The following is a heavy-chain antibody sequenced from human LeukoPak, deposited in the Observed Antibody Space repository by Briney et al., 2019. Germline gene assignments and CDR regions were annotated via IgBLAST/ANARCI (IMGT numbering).Heavy chain of an antibody. Sequence: SETLSLTCTVSGGSITSSSYYWGWIRQPPGKGLEWIGSIYYSGSTYYNPSLKSRVTISVDTSKNQFSLKLSSVTAADTAVYYCAGHCSGGSCFDYWGQGTLVTVSS. V-gene: IGHV4-39*01. CDR3: AGHCSGGSCFDY. J-gene: IGHJ4*02. D-gene: IGHD2-15*01. CDR2: IYYSGST. CDR1: GGSITSSSYY.